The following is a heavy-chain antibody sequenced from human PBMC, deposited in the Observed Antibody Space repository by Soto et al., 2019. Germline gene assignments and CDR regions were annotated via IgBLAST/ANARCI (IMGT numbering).Heavy chain of an antibody. Sequence: GGSLRLSCAASGFTFSSYWMSWVRQAPREGLEWVANIKQDGSEKYYVDSVKGRFTISRDNAKNSLYLQMNSLRAEDTAVYYCAREGCTNGVCYYYGMDVWGQGTTVTVSS. CDR2: IKQDGSEK. V-gene: IGHV3-7*03. D-gene: IGHD2-8*01. CDR1: GFTFSSYW. CDR3: AREGCTNGVCYYYGMDV. J-gene: IGHJ6*02.